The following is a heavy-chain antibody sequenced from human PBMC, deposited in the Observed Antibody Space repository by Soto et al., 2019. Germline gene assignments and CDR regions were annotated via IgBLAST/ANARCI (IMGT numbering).Heavy chain of an antibody. CDR2: IKSKGNNYAT. J-gene: IGHJ5*02. D-gene: IGHD2-15*01. V-gene: IGHV3-73*02. Sequence: EVQLVESGGGLVQPGGSLKLSCAASGFTFSDFAMHWVRQASGKGLEWVGRIKSKGNNYATAYGASVKGRFTISRDDSKNTAYLQMNSLKTEDTAVYYCTILKDCCGDGGCYYDPWGQGTLVTVSS. CDR1: GFTFSDFA. CDR3: TILKDCCGDGGCYYDP.